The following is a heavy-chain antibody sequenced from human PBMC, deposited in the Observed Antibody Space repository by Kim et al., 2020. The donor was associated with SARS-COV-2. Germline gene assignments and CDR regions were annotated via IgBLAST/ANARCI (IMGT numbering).Heavy chain of an antibody. CDR1: GGSISSSSYY. CDR2: IYYSGST. CDR3: ARQSRFGVVVAARYYFDY. V-gene: IGHV4-39*01. D-gene: IGHD2-15*01. Sequence: SETLSLTCTVSGGSISSSSYYWGWIRQPPGKGLEWIGSIYYSGSTYYNPSLKSRVTISVDTSKNQFSLKLSSVTAADTAVYYCARQSRFGVVVAARYYFDYWGQGTLVTVSS. J-gene: IGHJ4*02.